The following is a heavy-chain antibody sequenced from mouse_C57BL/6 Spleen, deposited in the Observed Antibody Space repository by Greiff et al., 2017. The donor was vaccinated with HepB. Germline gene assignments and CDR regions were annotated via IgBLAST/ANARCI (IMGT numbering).Heavy chain of an antibody. D-gene: IGHD2-4*01. CDR2: INPNNGGT. J-gene: IGHJ3*01. V-gene: IGHV1-26*01. Sequence: VQLQQSGPELVKPGASVKISCKASGYTFTDYYMNWVKQSHGKSLEWIGDINPNNGGTSYNQKFKGKATLTVDKSSSTAYMELRSLTSEDSAVYYCALYYDYDVEFAYWGQGTLVTVSA. CDR1: GYTFTDYY. CDR3: ALYYDYDVEFAY.